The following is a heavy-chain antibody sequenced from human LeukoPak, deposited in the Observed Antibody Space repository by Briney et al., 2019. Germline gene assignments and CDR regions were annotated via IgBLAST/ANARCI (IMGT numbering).Heavy chain of an antibody. V-gene: IGHV1-2*02. CDR2: INPNSGGT. D-gene: IGHD3-10*01. J-gene: IGHJ4*02. CDR3: TRSTGGYYGSGSYLGY. CDR1: GYTFTGYY. Sequence: ASVKVSCKASGYTFTGYYMHWVRQAPGQGLEWMGWINPNSGGTNYAQKFQGRVTMTRDTSISTAYMELSRLRSDDTAVYYCTRSTGGYYGSGSYLGYWGQGALVTVSS.